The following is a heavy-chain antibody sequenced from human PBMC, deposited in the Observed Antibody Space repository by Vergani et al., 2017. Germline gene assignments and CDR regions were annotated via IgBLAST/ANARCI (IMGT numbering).Heavy chain of an antibody. V-gene: IGHV3-21*01. Sequence: EVQLLESGGGSAQPGESLRLSCVASGFTFTAHGLNWVRQAPGKGLEWVSSISGRSSYIYYADSVKGRFTISRDNAKNSLYLQMNSLRAEDTAVYYCASSKDPGTFDYWGQGTLVTVSS. J-gene: IGHJ4*02. CDR2: ISGRSSYI. CDR3: ASSKDPGTFDY. CDR1: GFTFTAHG. D-gene: IGHD2-2*01.